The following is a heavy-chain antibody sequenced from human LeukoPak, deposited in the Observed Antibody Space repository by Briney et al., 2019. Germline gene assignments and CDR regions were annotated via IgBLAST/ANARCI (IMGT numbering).Heavy chain of an antibody. CDR3: AKVMPPGRIRFYSYYMDV. V-gene: IGHV3-30-3*01. CDR1: GFTFNKYA. J-gene: IGHJ6*03. D-gene: IGHD2-15*01. CDR2: VSYLGNDK. Sequence: GGSLRPSCAASGFTFNKYAMHWVRQAPGKGLEWVAVVSYLGNDKFYADSVKGRFTISRDKSKNTLSLQMNGLRVEDTAVYYCAKVMPPGRIRFYSYYMDVWGKGTTVTVS.